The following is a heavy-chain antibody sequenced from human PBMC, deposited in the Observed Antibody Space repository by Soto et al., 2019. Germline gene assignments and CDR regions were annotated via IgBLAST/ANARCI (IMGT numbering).Heavy chain of an antibody. Sequence: VGSLRLSCAASGFTFSNAWMSWVRQAPGKGLEWVGRIKSKTDGGTTDYAAPVKGRFTISRDDSKNRLYLKMNSLKTEDTAVYYCTTGYILTGYYKDYWGQGTLVTVSS. CDR3: TTGYILTGYYKDY. CDR1: GFTFSNAW. V-gene: IGHV3-15*01. CDR2: IKSKTDGGTT. D-gene: IGHD3-9*01. J-gene: IGHJ4*02.